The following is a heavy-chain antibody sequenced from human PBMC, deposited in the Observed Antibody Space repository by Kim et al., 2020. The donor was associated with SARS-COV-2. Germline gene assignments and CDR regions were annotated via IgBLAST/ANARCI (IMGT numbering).Heavy chain of an antibody. J-gene: IGHJ4*02. Sequence: ASVKVSCKASGYTFTDYYIHWVRQAPGQGLEWMGRIHPNSGDTDYAQKFRDRVTMTRDTSVTTTYMEMSTLRYDDTAVFYCARGQRDGSSYCELWGQGTLVTVSS. D-gene: IGHD1-26*01. CDR1: GYTFTDYY. CDR2: IHPNSGDT. V-gene: IGHV1-2*06. CDR3: ARGQRDGSSYCEL.